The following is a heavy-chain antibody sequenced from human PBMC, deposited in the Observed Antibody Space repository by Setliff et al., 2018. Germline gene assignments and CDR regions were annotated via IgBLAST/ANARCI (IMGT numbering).Heavy chain of an antibody. CDR2: ISYDGSSK. CDR1: GFTFNSYG. D-gene: IGHD2-2*01. J-gene: IGHJ6*02. V-gene: IGHV3-30*18. CDR3: AKDRAFCSSTSCYQYYYGMDV. Sequence: GESLKISCAASGFTFNSYGMHWVRQAPGKGLEWVAVISYDGSSKYYADSVKGRFTISRDNSKNTLYLQMNSLRAEDTAVYYCAKDRAFCSSTSCYQYYYGMDVWGQGTTVTVSS.